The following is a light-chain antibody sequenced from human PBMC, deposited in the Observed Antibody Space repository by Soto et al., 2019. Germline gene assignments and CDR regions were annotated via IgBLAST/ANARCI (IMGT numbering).Light chain of an antibody. Sequence: QSALTQPASVSGSPGQSITISCTGASSDVGNYNYVSWYQQHPGKAPKLIIYDVSNRPSGVSNRFSGSKSGNTASLTISGLQDEDEADYYCSSYTSSRTLYVFGTGTKVTVL. J-gene: IGLJ1*01. V-gene: IGLV2-14*01. CDR3: SSYTSSRTLYV. CDR2: DVS. CDR1: SSDVGNYNY.